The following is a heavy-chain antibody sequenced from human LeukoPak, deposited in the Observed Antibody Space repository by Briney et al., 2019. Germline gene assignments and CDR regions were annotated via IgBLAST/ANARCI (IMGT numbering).Heavy chain of an antibody. CDR2: IYSGGST. V-gene: IGHV3-66*02. CDR3: ARATFWSGYQRDSWYMDV. J-gene: IGHJ6*03. Sequence: GGSLRLSCAASGFTFSDYYMSWVRQAPGKGLEWVSVIYSGGSTYYADSVKGRFTTSRDNSKNTPYLQMNSLRAEDTAVYYCARATFWSGYQRDSWYMDVWGKGTTVTVSS. CDR1: GFTFSDYY. D-gene: IGHD3-3*01.